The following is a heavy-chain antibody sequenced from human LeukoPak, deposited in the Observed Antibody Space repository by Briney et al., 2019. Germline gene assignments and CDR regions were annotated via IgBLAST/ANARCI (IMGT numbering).Heavy chain of an antibody. V-gene: IGHV4-59*12. CDR2: IYYSGST. J-gene: IGHJ4*02. D-gene: IGHD2-21*01. Sequence: SETLSLTCTVSGGSISSYYWSWIRQPPGKGLEWIGYIYYSGSTNYNPSLKSRVTISVDTSKNQFSLKLSSVTAADTAVYYCARDNSASVFDYWGQGTLVTVSS. CDR1: GGSISSYY. CDR3: ARDNSASVFDY.